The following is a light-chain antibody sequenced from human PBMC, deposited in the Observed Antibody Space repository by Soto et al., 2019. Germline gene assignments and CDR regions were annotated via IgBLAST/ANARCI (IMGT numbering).Light chain of an antibody. V-gene: IGKV1-9*01. Sequence: DIQLTQSPSFLSASVGDRVTITCRASHGISSYLAWYQQKPGKAPTLLIYAASTLQGGVPSRFSGSGSGTEFTLTISSLQSEEFASYYCQEYKGYPLTFGRGTRLEI. J-gene: IGKJ5*01. CDR2: AAS. CDR3: QEYKGYPLT. CDR1: HGISSY.